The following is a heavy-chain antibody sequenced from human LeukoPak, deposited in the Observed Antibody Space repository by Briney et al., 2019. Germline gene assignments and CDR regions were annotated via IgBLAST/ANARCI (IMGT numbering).Heavy chain of an antibody. V-gene: IGHV1-2*02. D-gene: IGHD3-10*01. CDR2: INPNSGGT. CDR1: GGTFSSYA. CDR3: AREYYGSGSYSLDP. J-gene: IGHJ5*02. Sequence: ASVKVSCKASGGTFSSYAISWVRQAPGQGLEWMGWINPNSGGTNYAQKFQGRVTMTRDTSISTAYMELSRLRSDDTAVYYCAREYYGSGSYSLDPWGQGTLVTVSS.